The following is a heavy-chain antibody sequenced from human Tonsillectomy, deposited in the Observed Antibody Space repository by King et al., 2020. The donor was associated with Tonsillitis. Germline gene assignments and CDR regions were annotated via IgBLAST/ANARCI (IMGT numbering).Heavy chain of an antibody. CDR2: IYSSGST. CDR1: GGSIISGSYY. Sequence: QLQESGPGLVKPSQTLSLTCTVSGGSIISGSYYWSWIRQPAGKGLEWIGRIYSSGSTNYNPSLKSRVTISVDTSKNQFSLRLTSVTAADTAVYYCARGGMGAHYFDNWGQGTLVTVSS. V-gene: IGHV4-61*02. D-gene: IGHD3-16*01. CDR3: ARGGMGAHYFDN. J-gene: IGHJ4*02.